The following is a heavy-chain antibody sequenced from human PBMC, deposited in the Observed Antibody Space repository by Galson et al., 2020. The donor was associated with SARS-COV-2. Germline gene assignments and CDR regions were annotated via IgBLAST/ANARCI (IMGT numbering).Heavy chain of an antibody. Sequence: GGSLRLSCVASGFTFSNYAMHWVRQAPGKGLEWVAVISYDGTNKYYADSVKGRFTISRDNAKKSLYLQMNSLRAEDTALYYCARDPSSSWYNWFDPWVQGTLVTVSS. CDR2: ISYDGTNK. D-gene: IGHD6-13*01. V-gene: IGHV3-30*04. CDR3: ARDPSSSWYNWFDP. J-gene: IGHJ5*02. CDR1: GFTFSNYA.